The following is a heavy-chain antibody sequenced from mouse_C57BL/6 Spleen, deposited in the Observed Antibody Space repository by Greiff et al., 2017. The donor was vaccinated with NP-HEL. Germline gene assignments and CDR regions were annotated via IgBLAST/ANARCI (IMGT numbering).Heavy chain of an antibody. D-gene: IGHD2-10*01. CDR3: ARGPYYGNFYYAMDY. Sequence: QVQLQQPGAELVKPGASVKLSCKASGYTFTSYGMHWVKQRPGQGLEWIGMIHPNSGSTNYNEKFKSKATLTVDKSSSTAYMQLSSLTSEDSAVYYCARGPYYGNFYYAMDYWGQGTSVTVSS. J-gene: IGHJ4*01. CDR1: GYTFTSYG. CDR2: IHPNSGST. V-gene: IGHV1-64*01.